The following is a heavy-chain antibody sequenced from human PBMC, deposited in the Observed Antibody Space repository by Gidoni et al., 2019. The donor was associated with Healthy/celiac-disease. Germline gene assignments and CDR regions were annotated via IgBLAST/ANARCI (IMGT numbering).Heavy chain of an antibody. CDR1: GFPFSSYA. CDR3: ARDDGSVGAFDI. CDR2: ISYDGSNK. J-gene: IGHJ3*02. V-gene: IGHV3-30*04. Sequence: QVPLVESGGGVVQPGRSLRLSCAASGFPFSSYAMHWVRQAPGKGLEGVAVISYDGSNKYYADSVKGRFTISRDNSKNTLYLQMNSLRAEDTAVYYCARDDGSVGAFDIWGQGTMVTVSS. D-gene: IGHD2-2*03.